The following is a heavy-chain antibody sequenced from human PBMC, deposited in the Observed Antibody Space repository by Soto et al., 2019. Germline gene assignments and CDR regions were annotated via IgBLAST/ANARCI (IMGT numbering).Heavy chain of an antibody. J-gene: IGHJ4*02. CDR1: GGSVSSGSYY. V-gene: IGHV4-61*01. CDR2: IYYSGST. D-gene: IGHD3-22*01. CDR3: ARGYSSGYYDC. Sequence: SETLSLTCTVSGGSVSSGSYYCSWIRQPPGKGLELIGYIYYSGSTNYNPSLKSRVTISVDTSKNQFSLKLSSVTAADTAVYYCARGYSSGYYDCWGKGTMVTASS.